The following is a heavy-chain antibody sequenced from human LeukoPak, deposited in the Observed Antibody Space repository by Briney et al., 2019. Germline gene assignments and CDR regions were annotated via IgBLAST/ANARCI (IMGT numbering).Heavy chain of an antibody. Sequence: SETLSLTCTVSGGSFSIYYWSWTRQPTGKGLEWIGRIYTSGNTYYNPSLKSRVTMSVDTSKNQFSLNLSSVTAADTAVYYCARVFSVAGTFDYWGQGTLVTVSS. J-gene: IGHJ4*02. CDR3: ARVFSVAGTFDY. V-gene: IGHV4-4*07. D-gene: IGHD6-19*01. CDR2: IYTSGNT. CDR1: GGSFSIYY.